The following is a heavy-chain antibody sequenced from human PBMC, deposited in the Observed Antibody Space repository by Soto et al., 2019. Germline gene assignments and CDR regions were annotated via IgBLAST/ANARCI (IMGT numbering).Heavy chain of an antibody. CDR1: GYTFTSYD. CDR2: MNPNSGNT. Sequence: QVQLVQSGAEVKKPGASVKVSCKASGYTFTSYDINWVRQATGQGLEWMGWMNPNSGNTGYAQKFQGRVTMTRNTSISTAYMEQSSLTSEDTAVYYCARTMLPAAMRGWFDPWGQGTPVTVSS. CDR3: ARTMLPAAMRGWFDP. J-gene: IGHJ5*02. D-gene: IGHD2-2*01. V-gene: IGHV1-8*01.